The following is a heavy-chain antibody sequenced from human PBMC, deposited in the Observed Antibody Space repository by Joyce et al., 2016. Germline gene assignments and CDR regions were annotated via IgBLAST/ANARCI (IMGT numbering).Heavy chain of an antibody. CDR1: SGSISGTSW. J-gene: IGHJ4*02. CDR2: IYHSGST. CDR3: AENGYYAIDH. Sequence: QVQLQESGPGLVKPSGTLSLTCAVSSGSISGTSWWSWVRQSPGEGLEGIGEIYHSGSTNDNPSLKSRVTISVDKSKNQVSLKLSSVTAADTAVYYCAENGYYAIDHWGQGTLVTVSS. D-gene: IGHD3-22*01. V-gene: IGHV4-4*02.